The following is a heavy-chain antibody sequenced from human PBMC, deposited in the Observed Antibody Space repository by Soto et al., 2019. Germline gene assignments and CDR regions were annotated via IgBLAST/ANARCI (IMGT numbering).Heavy chain of an antibody. V-gene: IGHV3-15*01. D-gene: IGHD6-19*01. CDR3: TTKTDIEVAGIDY. J-gene: IGHJ4*02. CDR1: GFTFNKAW. CDR2: IKSPGTT. Sequence: GGSLRLSCAASGFTFNKAWMTWVRQAPGKGLEWVGRIKSPGTTDYAAPVKDRFTISRDDSQNTLYLQMDSLRTEDTAVYYCTTKTDIEVAGIDYWGQGTLVTVSS.